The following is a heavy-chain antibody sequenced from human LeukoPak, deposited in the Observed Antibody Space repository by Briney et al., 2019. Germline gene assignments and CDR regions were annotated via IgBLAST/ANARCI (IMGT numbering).Heavy chain of an antibody. CDR3: ARGYSSSWYDLYYFDY. CDR1: GFTFSSYS. D-gene: IGHD6-13*01. CDR2: ISSSSSTI. V-gene: IGHV3-48*01. J-gene: IGHJ4*02. Sequence: GGSLRLSCAASGFTFSSYSTNWVRQAPGKGLEWVSYISSSSSTIYYADSAKGRFAISADNAMNSLYLQMNSLRAEDTAVYYCARGYSSSWYDLYYFDYWGQGTLVTVSS.